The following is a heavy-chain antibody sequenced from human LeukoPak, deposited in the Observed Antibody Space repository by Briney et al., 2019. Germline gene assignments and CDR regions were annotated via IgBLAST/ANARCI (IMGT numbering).Heavy chain of an antibody. J-gene: IGHJ4*02. CDR3: AKASGIAAADY. Sequence: PGGSLRLSCTVSGFTVSSNSMSWVRQAPGKGLEWVSFIYSDNTHYSDSVKGRFTISRDNSKNTLYLQMNSLRAEDTAVYYCAKASGIAAADYWGQGTLVTVSS. CDR1: GFTVSSNS. D-gene: IGHD6-13*01. V-gene: IGHV3-66*03. CDR2: IYSDNT.